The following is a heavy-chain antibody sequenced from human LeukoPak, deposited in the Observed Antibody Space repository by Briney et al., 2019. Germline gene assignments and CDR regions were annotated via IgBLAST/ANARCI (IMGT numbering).Heavy chain of an antibody. Sequence: PSETLSLTCAVSGYSISSGCYWGWIRQPPGKGLEWIGSIYHSGSTYYNPSLKSRVTISVDTSKNQFSLKLSSVTAADTAVYYCARLSSGSYYVIDYWGQGTLVTVSS. CDR3: ARLSSGSYYVIDY. D-gene: IGHD1-26*01. V-gene: IGHV4-38-2*01. CDR1: GYSISSGCY. CDR2: IYHSGST. J-gene: IGHJ4*02.